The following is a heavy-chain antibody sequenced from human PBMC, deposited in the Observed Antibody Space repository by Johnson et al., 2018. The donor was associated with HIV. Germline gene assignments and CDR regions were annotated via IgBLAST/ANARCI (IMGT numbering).Heavy chain of an antibody. V-gene: IGHV3-20*01. CDR3: ARGDGSGSTGAFDI. CDR2: ITWNGGRI. J-gene: IGHJ3*02. CDR1: GFTFDDYG. D-gene: IGHD3-10*01. Sequence: EVQVVESGGGVVRPGGSLRLSCAASGFTFDDYGMSWVRQAPGKGLEWVSGITWNGGRIGYGDFVKGRFTISRDNAKTSRYLQMNSLRDEDTALYHCARGDGSGSTGAFDIWGQGTMVTVSS.